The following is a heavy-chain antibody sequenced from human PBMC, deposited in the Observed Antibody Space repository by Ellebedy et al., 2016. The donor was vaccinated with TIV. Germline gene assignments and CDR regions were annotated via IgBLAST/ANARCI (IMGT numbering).Heavy chain of an antibody. CDR1: GYTFTNYY. J-gene: IGHJ6*02. Sequence: ASVKVSCXASGYTFTNYYIHWVRQAPGQGLEWMGVINPSGGGTTYAHRFRGRVTMTRDMSTSTVYLEVSSLRSEDTAVYYCAKDEADLLPVRYYPYAMDVWGQGTTVTVSS. V-gene: IGHV1-46*01. CDR2: INPSGGGT. CDR3: AKDEADLLPVRYYPYAMDV. D-gene: IGHD3-22*01.